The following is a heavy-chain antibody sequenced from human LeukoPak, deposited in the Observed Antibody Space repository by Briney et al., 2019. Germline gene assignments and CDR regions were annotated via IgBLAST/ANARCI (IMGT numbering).Heavy chain of an antibody. D-gene: IGHD3-10*01. CDR3: AVPYYGHFDY. Sequence: ASVKVSCKTSGYTFTMYAISWVRQAPGQGLEWMGIINPSGGSTSYAQKFQGRVTMTRDTSTSTVYMELSSLRSEDTAVYYCAVPYYGHFDYWGQGTLVTVSS. CDR1: GYTFTMYA. J-gene: IGHJ4*02. CDR2: INPSGGST. V-gene: IGHV1-46*01.